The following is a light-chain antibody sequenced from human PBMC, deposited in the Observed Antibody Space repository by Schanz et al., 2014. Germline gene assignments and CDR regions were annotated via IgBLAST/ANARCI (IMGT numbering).Light chain of an antibody. CDR1: ESVNVN. CDR3: QQRSNWLMYT. V-gene: IGKV3-15*01. J-gene: IGKJ2*01. Sequence: ETVMTQSPATLSVSPGDRATLSCRASESVNVNLAWYQQKPGQAPRLLIYGASTRATAFPARFSGSGSGTDFTLTISRLEPEDFAVYYCQQRSNWLMYTFGQGTKLEIK. CDR2: GAS.